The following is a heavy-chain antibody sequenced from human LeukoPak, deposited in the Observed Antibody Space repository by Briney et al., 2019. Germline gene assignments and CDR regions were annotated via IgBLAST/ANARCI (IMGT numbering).Heavy chain of an antibody. D-gene: IGHD1-26*01. V-gene: IGHV3-30*02. Sequence: GGSLRLSCAASGFTVSSNYMSWVRQAPGKGLEWVAFIRYDGSNKYYADSVKGRFTISRDNSKNTLYLQMNSLRAEDTAVYYCARGGSGSYWKTLDYWGQGTLVTVSS. J-gene: IGHJ4*02. CDR2: IRYDGSNK. CDR1: GFTVSSNY. CDR3: ARGGSGSYWKTLDY.